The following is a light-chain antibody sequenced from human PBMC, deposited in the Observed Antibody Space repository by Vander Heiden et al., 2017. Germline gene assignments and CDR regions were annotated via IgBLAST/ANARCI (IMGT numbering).Light chain of an antibody. CDR2: STN. Sequence: QSGLTQPPSASGTPGQRVTISCSGSSSSIGTNTVNWYQVVPGTAPNLLIHSTNQRPSGVPDRFSGSKSGTSASLAISGLQSEDEADYFCAAWDGSLFTYVFGTGTEVSVL. J-gene: IGLJ1*01. V-gene: IGLV1-44*01. CDR3: AAWDGSLFTYV. CDR1: SSSIGTNT.